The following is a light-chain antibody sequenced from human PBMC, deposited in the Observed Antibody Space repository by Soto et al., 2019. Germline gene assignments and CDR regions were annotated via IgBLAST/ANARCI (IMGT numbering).Light chain of an antibody. Sequence: AIPLPQSPSSLSASVGDRVTITCRASQGISSALAWYQQKPGKAPKLLIYDDSSLESGVPSRFSGSGSGTDFTLTISSLQPEDFATYYCQQFNSYPQTFGQGTKLEIK. CDR1: QGISSA. CDR3: QQFNSYPQT. V-gene: IGKV1-13*02. CDR2: DDS. J-gene: IGKJ2*01.